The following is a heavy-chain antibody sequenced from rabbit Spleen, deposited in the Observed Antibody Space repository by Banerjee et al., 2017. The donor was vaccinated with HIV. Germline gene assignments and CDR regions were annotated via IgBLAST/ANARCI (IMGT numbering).Heavy chain of an antibody. J-gene: IGHJ4*01. CDR1: GISLNKYL. CDR2: TVFGGSGST. CDR3: ARRDTSAANGAFKL. D-gene: IGHD1-1*01. V-gene: IGHV1S36*01. Sequence: QEQLVESGGGLVKPEGSLTLTCTASGISLNKYLLCWVRQAPGKGLEWVGCTVFGGSGSTYYANWVNGRFTISKTSSTVDLKMTSLTAADTAIYFCARRDTSAANGAFKLWGPGTLVTVS.